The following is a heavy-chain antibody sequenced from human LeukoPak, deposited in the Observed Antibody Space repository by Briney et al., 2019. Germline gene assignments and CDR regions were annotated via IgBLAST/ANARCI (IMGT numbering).Heavy chain of an antibody. D-gene: IGHD3-10*01. CDR2: IYYSGST. J-gene: IGHJ4*02. Sequence: SETLSLTCTVSGGSISSYYWSWIRQPPGKGLEWIGYIYYSGSTNYNPSLKSRVTISVDTSKNQFSLKLSSVTAADTAVYYCARWEVREGNFDYWGQGTLVTVSS. CDR1: GGSISSYY. CDR3: ARWEVREGNFDY. V-gene: IGHV4-59*01.